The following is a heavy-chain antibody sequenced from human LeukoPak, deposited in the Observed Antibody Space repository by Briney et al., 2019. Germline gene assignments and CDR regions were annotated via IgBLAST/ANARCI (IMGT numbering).Heavy chain of an antibody. CDR1: GGSISSSSYY. Sequence: KPSETLSLTCTVSGGSISSSSYYWGWIRQPPGKGLEWIGTIYYSGSTYYNPSLKSRVTTSVDTSKNQFSLKLSSVTAADTAVYYCARHEWLVQNHTYWGQGTLVTVSS. CDR2: IYYSGST. V-gene: IGHV4-39*01. J-gene: IGHJ4*02. D-gene: IGHD6-19*01. CDR3: ARHEWLVQNHTY.